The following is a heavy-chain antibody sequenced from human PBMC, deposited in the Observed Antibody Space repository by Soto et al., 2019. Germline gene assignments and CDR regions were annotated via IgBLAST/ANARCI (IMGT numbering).Heavy chain of an antibody. Sequence: EVQLVESGGDLVQPGGSLRLSCAASGFTFSSYEMNWVRQAPGKGLEWVSYISDGGTTIYYADSVKGRFTISRDNAKNSLYLQMNSLGAEDTAVYDCATFPRSSKRGYWGQGTLVTVSS. D-gene: IGHD4-4*01. CDR1: GFTFSSYE. CDR2: ISDGGTTI. V-gene: IGHV3-48*03. CDR3: ATFPRSSKRGY. J-gene: IGHJ4*02.